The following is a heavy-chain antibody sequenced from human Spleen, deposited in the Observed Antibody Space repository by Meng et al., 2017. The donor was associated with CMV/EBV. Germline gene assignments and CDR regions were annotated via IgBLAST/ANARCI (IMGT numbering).Heavy chain of an antibody. CDR3: ARGNNYYDSSGYDP. J-gene: IGHJ5*02. V-gene: IGHV4-31*03. Sequence: LRLSCTVSGGSISSGGYYWSWIRQHPGKGLEWIGYIYYSGSTYYNPSLKSRVTISVDTSKNQFSLKLSSVTAADTAVYYCARGNNYYDSSGYDPWGQGTLVTVSS. CDR1: GGSISSGGYY. D-gene: IGHD3-22*01. CDR2: IYYSGST.